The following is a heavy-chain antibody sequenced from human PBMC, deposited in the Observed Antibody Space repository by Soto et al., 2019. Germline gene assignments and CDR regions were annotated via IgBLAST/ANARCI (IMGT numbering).Heavy chain of an antibody. CDR1: GYTFTSYG. Sequence: ASVKVSCKASGYTFTSYGISWVRQAPGQGLEWMGWISAYNGNINYAQKLQGRVTMTTDTSTSTAYMELRSLRSDDTAVYYCARDSGQWLVPRDSRDYWGQGTLVTVSS. V-gene: IGHV1-18*01. CDR3: ARDSGQWLVPRDSRDY. D-gene: IGHD6-19*01. CDR2: ISAYNGNI. J-gene: IGHJ4*02.